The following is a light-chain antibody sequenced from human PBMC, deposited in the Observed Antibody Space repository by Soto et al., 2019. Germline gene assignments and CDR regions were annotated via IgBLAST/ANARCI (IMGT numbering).Light chain of an antibody. Sequence: SYELTQPPSVSVAPGQTARITCGGNNIGSKSVHWYQQKPGQAPVLVVYDDGGRPSGIPERFSGSNSGNTATLTISRVEAGDEADYFCQVWDTSSDHPVFGGGTQLTVL. CDR1: NIGSKS. V-gene: IGLV3-21*02. CDR2: DDG. J-gene: IGLJ2*01. CDR3: QVWDTSSDHPV.